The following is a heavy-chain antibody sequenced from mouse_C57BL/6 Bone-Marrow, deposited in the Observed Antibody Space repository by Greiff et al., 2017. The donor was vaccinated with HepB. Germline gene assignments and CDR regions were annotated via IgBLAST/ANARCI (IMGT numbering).Heavy chain of an antibody. D-gene: IGHD2-5*01. V-gene: IGHV2-6*01. J-gene: IGHJ3*01. CDR3: ASVHYSNYCFAY. CDR1: GFSLTSYG. Sequence: VKLVESGPGLVAPSQSLSITCTVSGFSLTSYGVDWVRQSPGKGLEWLGVIWGVGSTNYNSALKSRLSISKDNSKSQVFLKMNSLQTDDTAMYYCASVHYSNYCFAYWGQGTLVTVSA. CDR2: IWGVGST.